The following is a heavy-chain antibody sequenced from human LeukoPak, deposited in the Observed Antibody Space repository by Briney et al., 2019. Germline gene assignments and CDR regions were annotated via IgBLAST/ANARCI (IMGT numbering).Heavy chain of an antibody. CDR2: MNPNSGNT. V-gene: IGHV1-8*03. J-gene: IGHJ3*02. CDR1: RYTFTSYD. Sequence: ASVKVSCKASRYTFTSYDINWVRQATGQGLEWMGWMNPNSGNTGYAQKFQGRVTITRNTSISTAYMELSSLRSEDTAVYYCARAVAGFRNAFNIWGQGTMVTVSS. CDR3: ARAVAGFRNAFNI. D-gene: IGHD6-19*01.